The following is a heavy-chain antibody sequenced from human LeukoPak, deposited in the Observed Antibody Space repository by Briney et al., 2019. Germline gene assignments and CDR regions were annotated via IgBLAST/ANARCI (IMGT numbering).Heavy chain of an antibody. V-gene: IGHV4-30-2*01. Sequence: SETLSLTCTVSGGSISSGGYYWSWIRQPPGKGLEWIGYIYHSGSTYYNPSLKSRVTISVDRSKNQFSLKLSSVTAADAAVYYCARRPHPLGRWGPLDLFDYWGQGTLVTVSS. CDR2: IYHSGST. CDR1: GGSISSGGYY. D-gene: IGHD7-27*01. J-gene: IGHJ4*02. CDR3: ARRPHPLGRWGPLDLFDY.